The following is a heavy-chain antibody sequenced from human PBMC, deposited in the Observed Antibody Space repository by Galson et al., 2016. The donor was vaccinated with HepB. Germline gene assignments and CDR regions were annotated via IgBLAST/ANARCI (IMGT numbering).Heavy chain of an antibody. CDR2: IHPSGSI. Sequence: ETLSLTCAVSGGSSSDYYRSWVRQPPGKGLEWIGEIHPSGSIHYNSSLGSRVTISADTSKNHFSLRRSSVAAADTGVSYCTRGMDVAKTGYWGQGTLVTVAS. V-gene: IGHV4-34*01. D-gene: IGHD5-12*01. CDR1: GGSSSDYY. CDR3: TRGMDVAKTGY. J-gene: IGHJ4*02.